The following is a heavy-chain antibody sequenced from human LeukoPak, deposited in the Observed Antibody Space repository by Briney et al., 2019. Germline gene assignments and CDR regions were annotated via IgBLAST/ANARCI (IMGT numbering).Heavy chain of an antibody. V-gene: IGHV3-23*01. CDR2: ISGSRGST. D-gene: IGHD1-26*01. J-gene: IGHJ6*03. Sequence: GGSLRLSCAASGFTFSSYAMSWVRQAPGKGLEWVSAISGSRGSTYYTDSVKGRFTISRDNSKNTLYLQTNSLRAEDTAVYYCAKFDAEYTGSYSYYYYMDVWGKGTTVTVSS. CDR1: GFTFSSYA. CDR3: AKFDAEYTGSYSYYYYMDV.